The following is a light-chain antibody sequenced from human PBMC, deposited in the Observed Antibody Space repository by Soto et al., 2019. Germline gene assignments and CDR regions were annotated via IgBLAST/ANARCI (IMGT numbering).Light chain of an antibody. CDR3: QQYGSSPRT. V-gene: IGKV3-20*01. J-gene: IGKJ1*01. CDR1: QIVSNSY. Sequence: EIVLTQSPGTLSLSPGERATLSCRASQIVSNSYLAWYQQKPGQASRLLIFAASSRATGIPDRFSGSGSGTDFTLTISRLEPEDFAVYYCQQYGSSPRTFGQGTKVEIK. CDR2: AAS.